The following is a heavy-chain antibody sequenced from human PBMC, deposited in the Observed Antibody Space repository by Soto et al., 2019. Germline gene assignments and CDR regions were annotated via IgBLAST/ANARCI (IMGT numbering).Heavy chain of an antibody. J-gene: IGHJ4*02. Sequence: GGSLRLSCAASGFSFSSYYMSWVRQAQGKGLEWVANVNEDGSEKYYVDSVKGRFTVSRDNAKNSLYLQMNSLRAEDTAVYYCAKWGGAGSAYWGQGTRVTVSS. CDR3: AKWGGAGSAY. D-gene: IGHD1-26*01. CDR2: VNEDGSEK. CDR1: GFSFSSYY. V-gene: IGHV3-7*01.